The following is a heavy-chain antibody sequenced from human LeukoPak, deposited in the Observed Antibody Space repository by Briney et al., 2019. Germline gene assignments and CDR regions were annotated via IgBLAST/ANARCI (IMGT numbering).Heavy chain of an antibody. D-gene: IGHD6-13*01. J-gene: IGHJ5*02. Sequence: GGFLRLSCAASGFTFSSYGMHWGRQAPGKGLEWVAVISYDGSNKYYADSVKGRFTISRDNSKNTLYLQMNSLRAEDTAVYYCAGLGQQRQAPGGEGTLVTVSS. CDR3: AGLGQQRQAP. CDR2: ISYDGSNK. V-gene: IGHV3-30*03. CDR1: GFTFSSYG.